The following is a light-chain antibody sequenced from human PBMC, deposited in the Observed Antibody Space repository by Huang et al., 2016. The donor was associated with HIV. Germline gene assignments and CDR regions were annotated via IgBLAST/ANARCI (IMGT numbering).Light chain of an antibody. CDR3: QQYQSVPWT. V-gene: IGKV1-NL1*01. CDR2: ATS. J-gene: IGKJ1*01. Sequence: DIQMTQSPSSLSASVGDRVTIICRASQGISKSLAWYQQKPGKAPKLLLYATSKLESGVPSRVSGSGSGTHYTLTISTLQHEDLATYYCQQYQSVPWTFGQGTKVAI. CDR1: QGISKS.